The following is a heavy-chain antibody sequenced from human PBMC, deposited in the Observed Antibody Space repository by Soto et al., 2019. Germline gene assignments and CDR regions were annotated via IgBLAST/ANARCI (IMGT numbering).Heavy chain of an antibody. Sequence: GSLRLSFAASGLTFSSYAMSWVRQAPGKGLEWVSAISGSGGSTYYADSVKGRFTISRDNSKNTLYLQMNSLRAEDTAVYYCALMGGGLEGYCSGGSCYPRVNYGMDVWGPGTTVTVPS. CDR1: GLTFSSYA. CDR3: ALMGGGLEGYCSGGSCYPRVNYGMDV. CDR2: ISGSGGST. D-gene: IGHD2-15*01. J-gene: IGHJ6*02. V-gene: IGHV3-23*01.